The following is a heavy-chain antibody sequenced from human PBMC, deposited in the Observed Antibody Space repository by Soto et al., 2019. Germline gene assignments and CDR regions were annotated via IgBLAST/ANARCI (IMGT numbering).Heavy chain of an antibody. CDR1: GGTFSSYA. Sequence: QVQLVQSGAEVKKPGSSVKVSCKASGGTFSSYAISWVRQAPGQGLEWMGGIIPIFGTANYAQKFQGRVTITADXXTXTXXMELSSLRSEDTAVYYCARDRVEMAPIPGESAFDYWGQGTLVTVSS. J-gene: IGHJ4*02. CDR2: IIPIFGTA. D-gene: IGHD1-1*01. V-gene: IGHV1-69*12. CDR3: ARDRVEMAPIPGESAFDY.